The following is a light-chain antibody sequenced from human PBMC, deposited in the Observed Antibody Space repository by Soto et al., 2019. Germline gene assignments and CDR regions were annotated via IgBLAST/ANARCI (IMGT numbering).Light chain of an antibody. V-gene: IGKV3-15*01. CDR1: QSVSSN. CDR3: QQYNNWPWT. CDR2: GAS. J-gene: IGKJ1*01. Sequence: EIVMTQSPATLSVSPGERGTLSCSARQSVSSNLAWYQQKPGQAPRLLIYGASTRATGIPARFSGSRSGTEFTLTISSLQSEEFAVYYCQQYNNWPWTFGQGTKVEIK.